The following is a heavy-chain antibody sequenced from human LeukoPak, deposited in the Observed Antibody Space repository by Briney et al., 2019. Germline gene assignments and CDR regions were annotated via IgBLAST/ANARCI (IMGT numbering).Heavy chain of an antibody. CDR3: ARVEGLLNNWFDP. CDR1: GYTFTGYY. V-gene: IGHV1-46*01. J-gene: IGHJ5*02. CDR2: INPSGGST. Sequence: ASVKVSCKASGYTFTGYYMHWVRQAPGQGFEWMGIINPSGGSTSYAQKFQGRVTMTRDTSTSTVYMELSSLRSEDTAVYYCARVEGLLNNWFDPWGQGTLVTVSS.